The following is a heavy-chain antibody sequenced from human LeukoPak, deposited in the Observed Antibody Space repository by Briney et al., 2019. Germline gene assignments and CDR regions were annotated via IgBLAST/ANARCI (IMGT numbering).Heavy chain of an antibody. D-gene: IGHD4-23*01. V-gene: IGHV4-39*07. CDR1: GDSISSSTYY. Sequence: SETLSLTCTVSGDSISSSTYYWGWIRQPPGKGLEWIGSIYYSGSTYYNPSLKSRVTISVDTSKNQFSLKLSSVTAADTAVYYCARDRVNFDYWGQGTLVTVSS. CDR3: ARDRVNFDY. J-gene: IGHJ4*02. CDR2: IYYSGST.